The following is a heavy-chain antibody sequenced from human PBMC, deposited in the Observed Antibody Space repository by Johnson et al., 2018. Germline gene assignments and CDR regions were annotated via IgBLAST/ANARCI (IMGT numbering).Heavy chain of an antibody. Sequence: VQLLESGAEVKKPGASVKVSCKASGYTFTSYDINWVRQATGQGLEWMGWMNPNSGNTGYAQKFQGRVTMTRNTSISTAYMELSSLRSEDTAVYYCARGGVYYDSRGDYDDFDIWGQGTMVTVSS. D-gene: IGHD3-22*01. CDR2: MNPNSGNT. V-gene: IGHV1-8*01. J-gene: IGHJ3*02. CDR3: ARGGVYYDSRGDYDDFDI. CDR1: GYTFTSYD.